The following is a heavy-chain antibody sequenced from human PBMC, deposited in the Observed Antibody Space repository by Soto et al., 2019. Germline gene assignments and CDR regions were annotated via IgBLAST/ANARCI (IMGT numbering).Heavy chain of an antibody. CDR3: ARTTYSDY. CDR1: GFTFSSYW. J-gene: IGHJ4*01. V-gene: IGHV3-7*01. Sequence: GGSLRLSCVASGFTFSSYWMSWVRQAPGKGLEWVANIKHYGSEKYYVDSVKGRFTISRDNAKNSLYLQVNSLRAEDTAVYYCARTTYSDYWGQGTLVTVSS. CDR2: IKHYGSEK.